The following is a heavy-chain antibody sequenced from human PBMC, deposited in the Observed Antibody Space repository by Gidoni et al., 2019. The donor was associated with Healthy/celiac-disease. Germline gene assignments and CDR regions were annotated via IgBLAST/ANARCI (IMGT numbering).Heavy chain of an antibody. D-gene: IGHD3-22*01. CDR3: ARDLADSSGHKFDP. CDR2: IYYSGST. V-gene: IGHV4-59*01. Sequence: QVQLQESGPGLVKPSETLSLTCTVSGCSISSYYWSWIRQPPGKGLEWIGYIYYSGSTNYNPSLKSRVTISVDTSKNQFSLKLSSVTAADTAVYYCARDLADSSGHKFDPWGQGTLVTVSS. CDR1: GCSISSYY. J-gene: IGHJ5*02.